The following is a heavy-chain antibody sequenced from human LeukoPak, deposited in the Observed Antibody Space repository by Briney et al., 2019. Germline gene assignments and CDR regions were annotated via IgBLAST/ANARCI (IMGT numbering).Heavy chain of an antibody. V-gene: IGHV4-38-2*02. J-gene: IGHJ4*02. CDR2: IYHSGST. D-gene: IGHD3-3*01. CDR1: GYSISSGYY. CDR3: ARVPYDFWSGYSTFDY. Sequence: SETLSLTCTVSGYSISSGYYWGWIRQPPGKGLEWIGSIYHSGSTYYNPSLKSRVTISVDTSKNQFSLKLSSVTAADTAVYYCARVPYDFWSGYSTFDYWGQGTLVTVSS.